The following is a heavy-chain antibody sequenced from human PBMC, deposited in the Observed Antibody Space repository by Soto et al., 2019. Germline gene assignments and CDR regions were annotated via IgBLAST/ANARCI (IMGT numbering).Heavy chain of an antibody. V-gene: IGHV3-11*01. CDR1: GFTFSDYY. J-gene: IGHJ5*02. CDR3: ARDLSRIMITFGGVIAEGWFDP. CDR2: ISSSGSTI. Sequence: SGGSLRLSCAASGFTFSDYYMSWIRQAPGKGLEWVSYISSSGSTIYYADSVKGRFTISRDNAKNSLYLQMNSLRAEDTAVYYCARDLSRIMITFGGVIAEGWFDPWGQGTLVTVSS. D-gene: IGHD3-16*02.